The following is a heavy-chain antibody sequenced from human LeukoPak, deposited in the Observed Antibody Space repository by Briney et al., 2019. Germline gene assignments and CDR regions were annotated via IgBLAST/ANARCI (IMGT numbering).Heavy chain of an antibody. CDR2: ISSSSSTI. D-gene: IGHD2-8*01. CDR3: AKQGRMGY. Sequence: GGSLRLSCAASGFIFSSYSMTWVRQAPGKGLEWVSYISSSSSTIYYADSVKGRFTISRDNAKNSLYLQVNSLRAEDTAVYYCAKQGRMGYWGQGTLVTVSS. V-gene: IGHV3-48*01. CDR1: GFIFSSYS. J-gene: IGHJ4*02.